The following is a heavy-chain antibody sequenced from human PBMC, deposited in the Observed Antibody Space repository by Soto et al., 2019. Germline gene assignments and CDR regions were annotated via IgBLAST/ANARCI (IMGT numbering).Heavy chain of an antibody. CDR1: GGSISSSSYY. J-gene: IGHJ5*02. CDR2: IYYSGST. V-gene: IGHV4-39*07. Sequence: PSETLSLTCTVSGGSISSSSYYWGWIRQPPGKGLEWIGSIYYSGSTYYNPSLKSRVTISVDTSKNQFSLKLSSVTAADTFVYYCASGRFSAMIRGVIRFDPWGQGNLVTVP. D-gene: IGHD3-10*01. CDR3: ASGRFSAMIRGVIRFDP.